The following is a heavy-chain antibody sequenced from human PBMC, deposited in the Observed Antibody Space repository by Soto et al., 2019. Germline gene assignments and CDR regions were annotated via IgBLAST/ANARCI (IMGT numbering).Heavy chain of an antibody. CDR3: AKLAGYCSGNSCHGDYAMDV. J-gene: IGHJ6*02. V-gene: IGHV4-39*01. D-gene: IGHD2-2*01. Sequence: QLQLQESGPGLLKPSKTLSLTCSVSGGSISSRSYSWGWIRQPPGEGQEWIGTFYYSENTYYNPSIKSRVSISVDTSRNQFSLKVSSVTAADTAVYYCAKLAGYCSGNSCHGDYAMDVWGQGTTVTVSS. CDR2: FYYSENT. CDR1: GGSISSRSYS.